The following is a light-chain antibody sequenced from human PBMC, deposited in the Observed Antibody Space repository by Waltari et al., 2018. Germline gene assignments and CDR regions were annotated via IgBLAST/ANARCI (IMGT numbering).Light chain of an antibody. CDR3: QQYYSTPYT. CDR1: QSILFTSNNKNY. CDR2: WAS. Sequence: INCKSSQSILFTSNNKNYLAWYQQRPGQPPKLLIYWASTRESGVPDRFSGSGSGTDFTLTISSLQTEDVAVYYCQQYYSTPYTFGQGTKLEI. J-gene: IGKJ2*01. V-gene: IGKV4-1*01.